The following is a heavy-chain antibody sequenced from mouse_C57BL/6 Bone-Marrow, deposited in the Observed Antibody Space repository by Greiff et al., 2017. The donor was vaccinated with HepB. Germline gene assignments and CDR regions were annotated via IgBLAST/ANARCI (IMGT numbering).Heavy chain of an antibody. CDR3: AICPPYDYDV. V-gene: IGHV1-74*01. Sequence: QVQLKQPGAELVKPGASVKVSCKASGYTFTSYWMHWVKQRPGQGLEWIGRIHPSDSDTNYNQKFKGKATLTVDKSSNTAYRKLSSLPSEDSAVYCCAICPPYDYDVWGQGTLVTVSA. CDR2: IHPSDSDT. CDR1: GYTFTSYW. J-gene: IGHJ3*01. D-gene: IGHD2-4*01.